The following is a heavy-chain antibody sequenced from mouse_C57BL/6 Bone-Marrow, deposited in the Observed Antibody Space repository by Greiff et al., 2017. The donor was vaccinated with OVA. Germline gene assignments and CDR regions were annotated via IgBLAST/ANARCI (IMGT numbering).Heavy chain of an antibody. Sequence: QVHVKQSGPGLVAPSQSLSITCTVSGFSLTSYGVDWVRQPPGKGLEWLGVIWGGGSTNYNSALMSRLSISKDNSKSQVFLKMNSLQTDDTAMYYCAKHGASYYDYDYWYFDVWGTGTTVTVSS. CDR1: GFSLTSYG. CDR3: AKHGASYYDYDYWYFDV. CDR2: IWGGGST. J-gene: IGHJ1*03. V-gene: IGHV2-9*01. D-gene: IGHD2-4*01.